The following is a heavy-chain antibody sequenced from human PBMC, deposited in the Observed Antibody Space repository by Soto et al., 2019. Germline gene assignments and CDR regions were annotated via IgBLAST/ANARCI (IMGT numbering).Heavy chain of an antibody. J-gene: IGHJ3*02. Sequence: PSETLSLTCTVSGGSISSGGYYWSWIRQHPGKGLEWIGYIYYSGSTYYNPSLKSRVTISVDTSKNQFSLKLRSVTAADTAVHYCARDRLVVRYYYDSSGYCLDNAFDIWGQGTMVTVSS. CDR2: IYYSGST. CDR1: GGSISSGGYY. CDR3: ARDRLVVRYYYDSSGYCLDNAFDI. V-gene: IGHV4-31*03. D-gene: IGHD3-22*01.